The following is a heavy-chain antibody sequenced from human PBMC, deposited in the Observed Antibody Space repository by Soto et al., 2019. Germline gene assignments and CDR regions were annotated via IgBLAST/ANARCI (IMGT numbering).Heavy chain of an antibody. Sequence: PGGSLRLSCVASGFTFNNYAMHWVRQAPGKGLQYVSSISSNGGSTYYANSVKGRFTISRDNAKNSLYLQMNSLRAEDTAVYYCARDQLYYNDISGRPLNAFDVWGQGTMVTVS. CDR2: ISSNGGST. D-gene: IGHD3-22*01. J-gene: IGHJ3*01. V-gene: IGHV3-64*04. CDR3: ARDQLYYNDISGRPLNAFDV. CDR1: GFTFNNYA.